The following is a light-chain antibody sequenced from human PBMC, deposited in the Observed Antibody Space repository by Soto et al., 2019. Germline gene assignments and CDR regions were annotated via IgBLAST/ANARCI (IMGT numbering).Light chain of an antibody. CDR1: SNDVGGYNY. Sequence: QSALTQPASVSGSPGPSITISCTGTSNDVGGYNYVSWYQQHPGKAPKLLIYGVIDRPSGVSNRFSGSKSGNAASLTISGLQAEDEGDYYCSSYTSSYTWVFGGGTKLTVL. CDR2: GVI. V-gene: IGLV2-14*03. CDR3: SSYTSSYTWV. J-gene: IGLJ3*02.